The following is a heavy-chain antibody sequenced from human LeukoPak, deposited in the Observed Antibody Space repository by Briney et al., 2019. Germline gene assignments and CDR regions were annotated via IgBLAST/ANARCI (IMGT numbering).Heavy chain of an antibody. CDR2: IIPIFGTA. D-gene: IGHD3-3*01. Sequence: GASVKVSCKASGGTFSSYAISWVRQAPGQGLEWMGGIIPIFGTANYAQKFQGRVTITADESTSTAYMELSSLRSEDTAVYYCASPLGDSFWSGYYSVYWGQGTLVTVSS. CDR1: GGTFSSYA. CDR3: ASPLGDSFWSGYYSVY. V-gene: IGHV1-69*13. J-gene: IGHJ4*02.